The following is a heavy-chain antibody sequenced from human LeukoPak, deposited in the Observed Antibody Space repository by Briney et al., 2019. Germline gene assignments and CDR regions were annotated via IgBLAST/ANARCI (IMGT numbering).Heavy chain of an antibody. V-gene: IGHV3-74*01. CDR2: TNSDASTT. Sequence: QTGRSLRLSCAASGFAFRNFWMDWVRQAPGKGLVWVSRTNSDASTTLYADSVQGRFSVSRDNAKNTLYLQMSSLRAEDTAVYYCTRGLPNFSFFDYWGQGILVTVSS. CDR3: TRGLPNFSFFDY. CDR1: GFAFRNFW. D-gene: IGHD4/OR15-4a*01. J-gene: IGHJ4*02.